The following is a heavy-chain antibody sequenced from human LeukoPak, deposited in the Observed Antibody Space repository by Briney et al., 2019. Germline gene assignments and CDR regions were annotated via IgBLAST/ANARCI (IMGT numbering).Heavy chain of an antibody. Sequence: PGGSLRLSCAASGFTVSSNYMSWVRQAPGKGLEWVSVIYSGGSTYYADSVKGRFTISRDNSKNTLYLQMNSLRAEDTAVYYCARLYEAMVRGVLYYYYYYMDVWGKGTTVTISS. D-gene: IGHD3-10*01. J-gene: IGHJ6*03. V-gene: IGHV3-53*01. CDR1: GFTVSSNY. CDR2: IYSGGST. CDR3: ARLYEAMVRGVLYYYYYYMDV.